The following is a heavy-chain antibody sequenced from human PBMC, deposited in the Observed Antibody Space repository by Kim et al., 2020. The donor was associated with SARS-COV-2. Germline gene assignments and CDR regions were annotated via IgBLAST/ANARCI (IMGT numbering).Heavy chain of an antibody. CDR2: ISSSGSTI. CDR1: GFTFSSYE. CDR3: AREGGITMVRGAKNFYYYVMDV. Sequence: GGSLRLSCAASGFTFSSYEMNWVRQAPGKGLEWVSYISSSGSTIYYADSVKGRFTISRDNAKNSLYLQMNSLRAEDTAVYYCAREGGITMVRGAKNFYYYVMDVWGQGTTVTVSS. V-gene: IGHV3-48*03. J-gene: IGHJ6*02. D-gene: IGHD3-10*01.